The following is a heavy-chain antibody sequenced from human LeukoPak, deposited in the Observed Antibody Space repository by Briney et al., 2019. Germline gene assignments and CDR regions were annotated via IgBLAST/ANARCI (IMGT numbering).Heavy chain of an antibody. Sequence: PSETLSLTCTVSGGSINSYYWSWIRQPPGKGLEWIGYIYYSGSTNYNPSLKSRVTISVDTSKNQFSLKLSSVTAADTAVYYCARANSGSLKTGFDYWGQGTLVTVSS. D-gene: IGHD1-26*01. CDR3: ARANSGSLKTGFDY. CDR2: IYYSGST. CDR1: GGSINSYY. V-gene: IGHV4-59*01. J-gene: IGHJ4*02.